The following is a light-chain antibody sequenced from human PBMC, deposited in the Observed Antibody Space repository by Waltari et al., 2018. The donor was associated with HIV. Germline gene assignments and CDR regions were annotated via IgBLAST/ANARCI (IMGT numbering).Light chain of an antibody. V-gene: IGLV1-44*01. CDR2: RNH. Sequence: QSVLTQPPSASGTLGQGVTISCFGSSSNIGTNTVNWYQHLPGAAPKLIIFRNHQRPSGFPDRLSGFQTGTSACLAIAGRLPGDEATYYCACWDASLHVVFGGGTQLTGL. J-gene: IGLJ2*01. CDR3: ACWDASLHVV. CDR1: SSNIGTNT.